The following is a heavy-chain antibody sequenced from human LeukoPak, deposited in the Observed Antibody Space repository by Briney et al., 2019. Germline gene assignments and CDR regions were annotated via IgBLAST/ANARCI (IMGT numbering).Heavy chain of an antibody. CDR2: IYYSGST. CDR1: GGSISSGGYY. V-gene: IGHV4-31*03. CDR3: ARLRGYCTNGVCYFGRFDP. Sequence: PSQTLPLTCTVSGGSISSGGYYWSWIRQHPGKGLEWIGYIYYSGSTYYNPSLKSRVTISVDTSKNQFSLKLSSVTAADTAVYYCARLRGYCTNGVCYFGRFDPWGQGTLVTVSS. D-gene: IGHD2-8*01. J-gene: IGHJ5*02.